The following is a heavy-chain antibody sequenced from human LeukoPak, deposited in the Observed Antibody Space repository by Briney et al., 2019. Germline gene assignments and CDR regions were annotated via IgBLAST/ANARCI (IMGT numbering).Heavy chain of an antibody. Sequence: GASVKVSCKASGYTFTSYYMHWVRQAPGQGLEWMGIINPSGGSTSYAQKFQGRVTMTRDMSTSTVYMELSSLRSEDTAVYYCARDLPRYDSSGYYYGSTFDYWGQGTLVTVSS. CDR1: GYTFTSYY. J-gene: IGHJ4*02. D-gene: IGHD3-22*01. CDR3: ARDLPRYDSSGYYYGSTFDY. V-gene: IGHV1-46*01. CDR2: INPSGGST.